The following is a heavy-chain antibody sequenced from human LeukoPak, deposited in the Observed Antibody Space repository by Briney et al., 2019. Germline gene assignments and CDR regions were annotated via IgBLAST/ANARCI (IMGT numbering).Heavy chain of an antibody. D-gene: IGHD4-11*01. CDR2: IYYSGST. CDR1: GGSISSGDYY. V-gene: IGHV4-30-4*01. Sequence: SETLSLTCTVSGGSISSGDYYWSWIRQPPGKGLEWIGYIYYSGSTYYNPSLKSRVTISVDTSKNQFSLKLSSVTAADTAVYYCPRGSVTTTWYWGQGTLVTVSS. CDR3: PRGSVTTTWY. J-gene: IGHJ4*02.